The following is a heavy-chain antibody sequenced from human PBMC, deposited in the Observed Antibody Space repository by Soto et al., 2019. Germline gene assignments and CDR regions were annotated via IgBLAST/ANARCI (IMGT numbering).Heavy chain of an antibody. CDR1: GFTFSDHY. D-gene: IGHD6-19*01. V-gene: IGHV3-11*05. Sequence: QVQLVESGGGLVKPGGSLRLSCAASGFTFSDHYMTWIRQAPGKGLEWVSYISSRSTYTNYADSVQGRFTISRDNAKNSLYLQMNSLRAEDPAVYYCARGYYGWYLGDFDYWGQGPLVTVSS. J-gene: IGHJ4*02. CDR2: ISSRSTYT. CDR3: ARGYYGWYLGDFDY.